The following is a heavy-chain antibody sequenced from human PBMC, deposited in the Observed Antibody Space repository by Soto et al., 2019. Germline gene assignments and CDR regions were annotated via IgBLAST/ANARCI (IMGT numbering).Heavy chain of an antibody. J-gene: IGHJ3*02. CDR1: GFTFSDYA. Sequence: PGGSLRLSCAASGFTFSDYAMHWVRQAPGKGLEWVAVVSHDGRNTHYADSVKGRFTISRDNSKNMLYLQMNSLRAEDTAVYYCARGNYDNSGYYDDAFDIWGQGTMVTVSS. V-gene: IGHV3-30*03. D-gene: IGHD3-22*01. CDR2: VSHDGRNT. CDR3: ARGNYDNSGYYDDAFDI.